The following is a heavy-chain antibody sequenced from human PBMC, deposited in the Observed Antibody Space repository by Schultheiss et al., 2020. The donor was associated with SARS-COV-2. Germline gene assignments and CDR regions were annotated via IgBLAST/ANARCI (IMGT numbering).Heavy chain of an antibody. CDR3: ARATRSGITIFGVANYYYYYYYMDV. J-gene: IGHJ6*03. D-gene: IGHD3-3*01. CDR2: MNPNSGNT. Sequence: ASVKVSCKASGYTFTSYDINWVRQATGQGLEWMGWMNPNSGNTGYAQKFQGRVTMTRNTSISTAYMELSSLRSEDTAVYYCARATRSGITIFGVANYYYYYYYMDVWGKGTTVTVSS. V-gene: IGHV1-8*01. CDR1: GYTFTSYD.